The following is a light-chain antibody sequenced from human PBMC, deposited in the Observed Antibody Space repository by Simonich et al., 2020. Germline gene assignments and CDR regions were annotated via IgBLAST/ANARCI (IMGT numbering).Light chain of an antibody. CDR3: CSYAGSSTVV. CDR2: EGS. CDR1: SSDVGSYNL. J-gene: IGLJ2*01. Sequence: QSALTQPASVSGSPGQSITISCTGTSSDVGSYNLVSRYQQHPGKAPKLRIYEGSKRPSGVSNRFSGSKSGNTASLTISGLQADDEADYYCCSYAGSSTVVFGGGTKLTVL. V-gene: IGLV2-23*01.